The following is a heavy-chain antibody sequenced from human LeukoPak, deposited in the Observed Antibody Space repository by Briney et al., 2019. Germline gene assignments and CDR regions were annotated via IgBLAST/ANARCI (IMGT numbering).Heavy chain of an antibody. CDR3: ASVRDSGWDPFDY. Sequence: SETLSLTCTVSGYSISSGYYWGWIRQPPGKGLEWIGSIYHSGSTYYNPSLKSRVSVSLDTSKNQFSLKLSSVTAADTAVYYCASVRDSGWDPFDYWGQGTLVTVSS. J-gene: IGHJ4*02. CDR1: GYSISSGYY. V-gene: IGHV4-38-2*02. CDR2: IYHSGST. D-gene: IGHD6-19*01.